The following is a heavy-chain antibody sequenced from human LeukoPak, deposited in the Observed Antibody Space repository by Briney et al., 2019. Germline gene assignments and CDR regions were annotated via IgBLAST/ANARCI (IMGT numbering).Heavy chain of an antibody. D-gene: IGHD3-22*01. V-gene: IGHV3-7*01. CDR1: GFTFSSYW. CDR2: IKQDGSEK. J-gene: IGHJ3*02. CDR3: ARDTSDTSGYYYEGDAFDI. Sequence: GGSLRLSCAASGFTFSSYWMNWVRQAPGKGLEWVANIKQDGSEKYYADSVKGRFTISRDNAKNTLYLQMNSLRAEDTAVYFCARDTSDTSGYYYEGDAFDIWGHGTMVTVSS.